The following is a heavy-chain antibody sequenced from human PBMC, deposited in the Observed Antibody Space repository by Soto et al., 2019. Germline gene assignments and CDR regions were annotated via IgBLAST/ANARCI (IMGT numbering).Heavy chain of an antibody. CDR1: GFTFRSYA. V-gene: IGHV3-30*04. CDR3: VKDRSDTWSFDY. Sequence: GESLKISCAASGFTFRSYAMHWVRQVPGKGLEWLAVVTPDGSLYPYGDSVKGRFSISRDNSRKTLYLQMNSLRPEDTAVYYCVKDRSDTWSFDYWGQGTLVTVSS. J-gene: IGHJ4*02. CDR2: VTPDGSLY. D-gene: IGHD2-8*02.